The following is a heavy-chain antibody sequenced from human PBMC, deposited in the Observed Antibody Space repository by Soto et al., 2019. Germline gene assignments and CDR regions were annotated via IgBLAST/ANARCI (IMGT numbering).Heavy chain of an antibody. J-gene: IGHJ4*02. CDR3: ARQLAYCGGDCFTEPIEY. V-gene: IGHV1-2*02. CDR1: GYTFTDYY. CDR2: INPRSGDT. D-gene: IGHD2-21*02. Sequence: ASVKVSCKASGYTFTDYYMNWVRQAPGQGLEWMGWINPRSGDTNYAQKFQGRVTMTRDTSISTAYMELSSLRSDDTAVFYCARQLAYCGGDCFTEPIEYWGQGTLVTVS.